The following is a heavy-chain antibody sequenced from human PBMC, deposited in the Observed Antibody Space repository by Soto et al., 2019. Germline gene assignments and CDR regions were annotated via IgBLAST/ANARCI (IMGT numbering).Heavy chain of an antibody. CDR2: ISYDGSNK. D-gene: IGHD1-26*01. CDR3: AKDREAYFDY. V-gene: IGHV3-30*18. Sequence: QVQLVESGGGVVQPGRSLRLSCAASGFTFSSYGMHWVRQAPGKGLEWVAVISYDGSNKYYADSVKGRFTISRDNSKNTLYLQMNSLRAEDTAVYYCAKDREAYFDYWGHGTLVTVSS. CDR1: GFTFSSYG. J-gene: IGHJ4*01.